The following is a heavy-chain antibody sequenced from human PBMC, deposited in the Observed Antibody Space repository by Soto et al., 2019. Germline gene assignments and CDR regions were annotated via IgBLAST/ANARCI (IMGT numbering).Heavy chain of an antibody. J-gene: IGHJ5*02. CDR3: VRIRYQLPSSILWLDP. V-gene: IGHV4-34*01. CDR2: INHVGGT. CDR1: GGFLSESY. Sequence: SETLSLTCAVYGGFLSESYWTWIRQPPGKGLEWIGEINHVGGTNYNPSLKSRVTTSVDTSQNQFSLRLISVTAADTAMYFCVRIRYQLPSSILWLDPWGQGTPVTVSS. D-gene: IGHD3-16*01.